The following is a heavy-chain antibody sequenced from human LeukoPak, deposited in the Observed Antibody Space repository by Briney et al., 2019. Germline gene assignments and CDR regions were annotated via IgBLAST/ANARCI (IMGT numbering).Heavy chain of an antibody. Sequence: SETLSRTCAVYGGSFSGYYWSWIRQPPGKGLEWIGEINHSGSTNYNPSLKSRVTISVDTSKNQFSLKLSSVTAADTAVYYCARGRWLQLKYYFDYWGQGTLVTVSS. CDR3: ARGRWLQLKYYFDY. V-gene: IGHV4-34*01. D-gene: IGHD5-24*01. CDR1: GGSFSGYY. J-gene: IGHJ4*02. CDR2: INHSGST.